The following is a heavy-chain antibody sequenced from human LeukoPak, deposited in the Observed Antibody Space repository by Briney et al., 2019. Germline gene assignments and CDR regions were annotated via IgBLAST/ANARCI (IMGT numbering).Heavy chain of an antibody. J-gene: IGHJ4*02. CDR3: AKAGLDYGDYFDY. D-gene: IGHD4-17*01. Sequence: PGRSLRLSCAASGFTFSSYGMHWVRQAPGKGLEWVAVISYDGSNKYYADSVKGRFTISRDNSKNTLYLQMNSLRAEDTAVYYCAKAGLDYGDYFDYWGQGTLVTVSS. V-gene: IGHV3-30*18. CDR1: GFTFSSYG. CDR2: ISYDGSNK.